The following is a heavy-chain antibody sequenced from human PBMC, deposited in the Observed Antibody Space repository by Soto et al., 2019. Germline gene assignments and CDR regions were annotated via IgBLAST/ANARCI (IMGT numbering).Heavy chain of an antibody. CDR2: IYYSGST. CDR1: GGSISSYY. Sequence: SETLSLTCTVSGGSISSYYWSWIRQPPGKGLEWIGYIYYSGSTNYNPSLKSRIIISADTSKNQFSLQLNSVTPEDAAVYYCANDPGYSIDYWGQGTQVTVSS. CDR3: ANDPGYSIDY. J-gene: IGHJ4*02. D-gene: IGHD5-12*01. V-gene: IGHV4-59*12.